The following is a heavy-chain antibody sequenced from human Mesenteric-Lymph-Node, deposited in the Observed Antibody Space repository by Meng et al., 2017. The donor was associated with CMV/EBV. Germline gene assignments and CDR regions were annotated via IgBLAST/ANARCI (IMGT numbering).Heavy chain of an antibody. Sequence: TCMFSCVSISSSDYYWNWIRQHPGKGLEWIGYIKYTGSTSRNPSLASRITMSLDTSKNHFSLRLNSVTAADTAMYYCARGPSWRPDFWGQGTLVTVSS. J-gene: IGHJ4*02. CDR2: IKYTGST. CDR1: CVSISSSDYY. CDR3: ARGPSWRPDF. V-gene: IGHV4-31*03.